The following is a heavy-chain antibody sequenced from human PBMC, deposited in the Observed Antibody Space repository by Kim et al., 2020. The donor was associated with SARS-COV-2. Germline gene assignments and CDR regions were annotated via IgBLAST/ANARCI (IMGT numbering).Heavy chain of an antibody. Sequence: SNKYYVDSVKGRLTISRDNSKNTLYLQMNSLGAEDTAVYYCARDSYGMDVWGQGTTVTVSS. V-gene: IGHV3-30*01. CDR3: ARDSYGMDV. J-gene: IGHJ6*02. CDR2: SNK.